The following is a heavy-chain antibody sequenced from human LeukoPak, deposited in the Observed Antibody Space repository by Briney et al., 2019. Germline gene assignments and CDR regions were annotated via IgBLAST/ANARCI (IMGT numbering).Heavy chain of an antibody. CDR2: ITDNGGGS. CDR3: AELGITMIGGV. J-gene: IGHJ6*04. Sequence: GGSLRLSCAASGFTFSSYGMSWVRQAPGKGLEWVSTITDNGGGSYYADSVKGRFTISRDNSKNTLYLQMNSLRAEDAAVYYCAELGITMIGGVWGKGTTVTISS. D-gene: IGHD3-10*02. CDR1: GFTFSSYG. V-gene: IGHV3-23*01.